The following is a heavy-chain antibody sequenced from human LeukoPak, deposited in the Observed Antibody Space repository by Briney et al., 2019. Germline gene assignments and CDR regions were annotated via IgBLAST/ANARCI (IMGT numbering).Heavy chain of an antibody. D-gene: IGHD3-3*01. CDR2: ISSSSSYI. CDR3: ARDRITIFGVVIKHYGMDV. J-gene: IGHJ6*02. V-gene: IGHV3-21*01. CDR1: GFTFSSYS. Sequence: GGSLRLSCAASGFTFSSYSMNWVRQAPGKGLEWVSSISSSSSYICYADSVKGRFTISRDNAKNSLYLQMNSLRAEDTAVYYCARDRITIFGVVIKHYGMDVWGQGTTVTVSS.